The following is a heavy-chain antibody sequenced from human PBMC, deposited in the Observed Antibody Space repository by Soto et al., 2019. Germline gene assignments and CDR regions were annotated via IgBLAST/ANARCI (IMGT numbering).Heavy chain of an antibody. CDR1: RFTFSSYA. V-gene: IGHV3-23*01. CDR3: AKQNYYDSSGFFDY. Sequence: EVQLLESGGGLAQPGGSLRLSCAASRFTFSSYAMSWVRQAPGKGLEWVSAISGSGGSTYYADSVKGRFTISRDNSKNTLYLQMNSLRAEDTAVYYCAKQNYYDSSGFFDYWGQGTLVTVSS. D-gene: IGHD3-22*01. CDR2: ISGSGGST. J-gene: IGHJ4*02.